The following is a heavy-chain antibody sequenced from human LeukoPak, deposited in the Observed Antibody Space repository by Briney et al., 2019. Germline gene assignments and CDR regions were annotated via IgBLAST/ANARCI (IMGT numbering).Heavy chain of an antibody. D-gene: IGHD6-19*01. CDR2: IYYSGST. V-gene: IGHV4-59*01. Sequence: PSETLSLTCTVSGGSISSYYWSWIRQPPGKGLEWIGYIYYSGSTNYNPSLKSRVTISVDTSKNQLSLKLSSVTAADTAVYYCAREALDSSGWYENWFDPWGQGTLVTVSS. J-gene: IGHJ5*02. CDR3: AREALDSSGWYENWFDP. CDR1: GGSISSYY.